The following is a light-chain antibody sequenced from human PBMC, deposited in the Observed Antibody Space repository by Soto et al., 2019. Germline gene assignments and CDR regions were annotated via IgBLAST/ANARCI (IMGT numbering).Light chain of an antibody. V-gene: IGKV1-39*01. CDR1: QSISSY. CDR2: AAS. J-gene: IGKJ4*01. Sequence: DIQMTQSPSSLSASVGDRVTITCRASQSISSYLNWYQQKPGKAPKLLIYAASSLQSGVPSRFSGSGSWTDFTLTISSLQPEDFATYYCHQSYSTHLTFGGRNKVEIK. CDR3: HQSYSTHLT.